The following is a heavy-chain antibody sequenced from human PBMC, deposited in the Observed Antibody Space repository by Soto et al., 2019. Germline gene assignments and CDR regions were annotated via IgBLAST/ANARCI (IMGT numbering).Heavy chain of an antibody. V-gene: IGHV3-23*01. D-gene: IGHD3-3*01. CDR3: TKDREFTYYDLWSGYYAFDS. J-gene: IGHJ4*02. CDR2: ISSVGGST. Sequence: EVHLLESGGGLVLPGVSLRLSCAGSGFTFSSYAMSWVRQAPGKGLEWVSAISSVGGSTYYADSVKGRFIISRDNSENTLYLQVNSLIAEDTDIYYCTKDREFTYYDLWSGYYAFDSGGQGTLVTVSS. CDR1: GFTFSSYA.